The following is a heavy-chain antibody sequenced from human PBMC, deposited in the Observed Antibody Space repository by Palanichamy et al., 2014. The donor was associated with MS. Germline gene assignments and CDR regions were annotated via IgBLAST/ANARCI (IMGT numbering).Heavy chain of an antibody. CDR1: GFSLSTSGMC. Sequence: QVTLRESGPALVKPTQTLTLTCTFSGFSLSTSGMCVSWIRQPPGKALEWLARIDWDDDKYYSTSLKTRLTISKDTSKNQVVLTMTNMDPVDTATYYCARIRELTGDPRPMDAWGQGTTVTVSS. CDR2: IDWDDDK. CDR3: ARIRELTGDPRPMDA. D-gene: IGHD7-27*01. V-gene: IGHV2-70*15. J-gene: IGHJ6*02.